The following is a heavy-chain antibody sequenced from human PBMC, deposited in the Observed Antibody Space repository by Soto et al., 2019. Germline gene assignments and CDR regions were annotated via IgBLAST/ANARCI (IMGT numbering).Heavy chain of an antibody. J-gene: IGHJ4*02. V-gene: IGHV5-51*01. D-gene: IGHD5-18*01. CDR2: IYPGDSDT. Sequence: GESLKISCKDSGYSFTSYWIGWVRQMSGKGLEWMGIIYPGDSDTRYSPCFQGQVTIAAAKSISTAYLHWSSLKASDTAMYYCAGWTAMAHFDYWGQGTLVTVSS. CDR1: GYSFTSYW. CDR3: AGWTAMAHFDY.